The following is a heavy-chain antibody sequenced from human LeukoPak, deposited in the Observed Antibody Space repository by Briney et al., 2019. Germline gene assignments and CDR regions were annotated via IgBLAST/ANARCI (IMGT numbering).Heavy chain of an antibody. D-gene: IGHD1-26*01. CDR2: ISPYNGNT. CDR3: ARDAELSTTWIVDHFDY. CDR1: GYTFITYG. J-gene: IGHJ4*02. Sequence: ASVKVSCTASGYTFITYGISWVRQAPGQGLEWMGGISPYNGNTNYEKKLQGRVTMTTDTSTTTAYMELRSLRSDDTAVYYCARDAELSTTWIVDHFDYWGQGTLVTVSS. V-gene: IGHV1-18*01.